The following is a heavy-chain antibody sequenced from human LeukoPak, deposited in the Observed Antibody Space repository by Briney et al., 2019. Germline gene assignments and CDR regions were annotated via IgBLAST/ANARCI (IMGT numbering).Heavy chain of an antibody. V-gene: IGHV4-34*01. D-gene: IGHD6-13*01. Sequence: SETLSLTCAVSGGSFSGYYWSWIRQSPGKGLEWIGEINHSGTTNYNPSLKSRVTISVDTSKNQCSLKLSSVTAADTAVYYCAIQQPGISVPGTIYAFDIWGQGTMVTVSS. CDR2: INHSGTT. J-gene: IGHJ3*02. CDR3: AIQQPGISVPGTIYAFDI. CDR1: GGSFSGYY.